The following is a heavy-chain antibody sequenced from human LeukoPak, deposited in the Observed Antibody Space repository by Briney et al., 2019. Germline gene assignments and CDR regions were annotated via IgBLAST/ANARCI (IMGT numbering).Heavy chain of an antibody. CDR2: IYYSGST. CDR1: GGSISSGDYY. V-gene: IGHV4-30-4*01. J-gene: IGHJ6*02. D-gene: IGHD3-22*01. Sequence: PSETLSLTCTVSGGSISSGDYYWSWIRQPPGKGLEWIGYIYYSGSTYYNPSLKSRVTISVDTSKNQFSLKLSSVTAADTAVYYCARAYYDSKDYYYGMDVWGQGTTVTVSS. CDR3: ARAYYDSKDYYYGMDV.